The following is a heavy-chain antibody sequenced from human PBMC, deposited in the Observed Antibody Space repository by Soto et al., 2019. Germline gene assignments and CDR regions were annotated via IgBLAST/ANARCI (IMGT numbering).Heavy chain of an antibody. CDR3: ARAEKATIFGVPPPASGMDV. V-gene: IGHV4-31*03. D-gene: IGHD3-3*01. CDR1: GGSISSGGYY. Sequence: QVQLQESGPGLVKPSQTLSLTCTVSGGSISSGGYYWSWIRQHPGKGLEWIGYIYYSGSTYYNPSLKSRFTISVDTSKNQFSLKLSSVTAADTAVYYCARAEKATIFGVPPPASGMDVWGQGTTVTVSS. J-gene: IGHJ6*02. CDR2: IYYSGST.